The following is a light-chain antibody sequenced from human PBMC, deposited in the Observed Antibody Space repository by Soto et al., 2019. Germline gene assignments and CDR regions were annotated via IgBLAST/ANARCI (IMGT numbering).Light chain of an antibody. Sequence: EIVLTQSPATLSLSPGERATLSCRASQSVSSYLAWYQQKPGQAPRLLIYDASNRATGIPARFSGSGSGTDFTLTISRLEPEDFAVYYCQQRSNWPQGPLGKGNKVDLK. CDR2: DAS. V-gene: IGKV3-11*01. J-gene: IGKJ1*01. CDR3: QQRSNWPQGP. CDR1: QSVSSY.